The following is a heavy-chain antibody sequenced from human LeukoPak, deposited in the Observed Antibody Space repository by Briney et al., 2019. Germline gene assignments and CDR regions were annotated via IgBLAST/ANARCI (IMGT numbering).Heavy chain of an antibody. D-gene: IGHD6-6*01. CDR3: ARGLYSSSP. CDR2: ISGSGGST. CDR1: GCTFSNYA. Sequence: GGSLRLSCAASGCTFSNYAMSWVRQATGKGLEGVSAISGSGGSTYYADSVKGRFTISRDNSKNTLYLQMNSLRVEDTAVYYCARGLYSSSPWGQGTLVTVSS. V-gene: IGHV3-23*01. J-gene: IGHJ4*02.